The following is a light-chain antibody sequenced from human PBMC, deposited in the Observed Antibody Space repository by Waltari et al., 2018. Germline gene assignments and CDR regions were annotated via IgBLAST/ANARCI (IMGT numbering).Light chain of an antibody. J-gene: IGLJ3*02. V-gene: IGLV2-23*02. Sequence: QSALTQTATVSGSPGQSITISCTGSSSDVGNYNLVSWYQQHPGEAPKLILSDVNKRPLGVSNRFSGSKSGNTASLTISGLQAADEADYYCCSYAGSSVSVFGGGTKVTVL. CDR3: CSYAGSSVSV. CDR2: DVN. CDR1: SSDVGNYNL.